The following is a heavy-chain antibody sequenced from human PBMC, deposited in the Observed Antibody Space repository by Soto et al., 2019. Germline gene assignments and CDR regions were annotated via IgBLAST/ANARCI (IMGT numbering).Heavy chain of an antibody. D-gene: IGHD1-26*01. CDR3: ARDRLVGTTAWFDP. CDR1: GGSISSGDYY. J-gene: IGHJ5*02. CDR2: IYYSGTT. V-gene: IGHV4-30-4*01. Sequence: QVQLQESGPGLVKPSQTLSLTCTVSGGSISSGDYYWSWIRQPPGKGLEWIGYIYYSGTTYYHPSLKSRVTMSVDTSKNQFSLKLSSVTAADTAVYFCARDRLVGTTAWFDPWGPGTLVTVSS.